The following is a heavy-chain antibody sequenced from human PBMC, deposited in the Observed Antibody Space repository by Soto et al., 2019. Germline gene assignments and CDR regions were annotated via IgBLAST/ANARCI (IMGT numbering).Heavy chain of an antibody. Sequence: SETLSLTCTVSGGSISSYYWSWIRQPPGKGLEWIGYIYYSGSTNYNPSLKSRVTISVDTSKNQFSLKLSSVTAADTAVYYCARHERGNDYSNYSYYYYMDVWGKGTTVTASS. D-gene: IGHD4-4*01. V-gene: IGHV4-59*08. CDR2: IYYSGST. CDR1: GGSISSYY. J-gene: IGHJ6*03. CDR3: ARHERGNDYSNYSYYYYMDV.